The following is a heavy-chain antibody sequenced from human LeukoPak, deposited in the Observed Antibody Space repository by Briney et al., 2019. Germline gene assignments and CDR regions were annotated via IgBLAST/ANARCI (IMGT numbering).Heavy chain of an antibody. CDR3: ARDIPFWVVVLAAPGWFDP. Sequence: GGSLRLSCAASGFTFSSYWMSWVRQAPGKGLEWVANIKQDGSEKYYVDSVKGRFTISRDNAKNSLYLQMNSLRAEDTAVYYCARDIPFWVVVLAAPGWFDPWGEGALVTVSS. V-gene: IGHV3-7*01. J-gene: IGHJ5*02. D-gene: IGHD2-15*01. CDR1: GFTFSSYW. CDR2: IKQDGSEK.